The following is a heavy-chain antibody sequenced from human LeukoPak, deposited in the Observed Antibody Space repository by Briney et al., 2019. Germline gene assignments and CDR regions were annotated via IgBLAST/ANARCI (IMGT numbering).Heavy chain of an antibody. Sequence: PGGSLRLSCAASGFPFSDFYMSWIRQAPGKGLEWVSRVKSDGSNPSYADSVKGRFTISRDNAENMLYLQMNTLGAEDTAVYYCARDIVSGSGSLDYWGQGTLVTVSS. V-gene: IGHV3-74*01. D-gene: IGHD3-10*01. J-gene: IGHJ4*02. CDR3: ARDIVSGSGSLDY. CDR2: VKSDGSNP. CDR1: GFPFSDFY.